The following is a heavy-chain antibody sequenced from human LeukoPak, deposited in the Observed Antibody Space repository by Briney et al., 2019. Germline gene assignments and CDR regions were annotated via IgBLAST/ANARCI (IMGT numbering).Heavy chain of an antibody. CDR1: GFTFSTYW. D-gene: IGHD1-20*01. V-gene: IGHV3-7*01. CDR3: ARPLTIAGTWNFQN. CDR2: IRQDGSDK. Sequence: GGSLRLSCVASGFTFSTYWMSWVRQAPGKGLEWVANIRQDGSDKYYLDSVRGRFTISRDNADNSLFLEMNSLREEDTAVYYCARPLTIAGTWNFQNWGQGTLVTVS. J-gene: IGHJ1*01.